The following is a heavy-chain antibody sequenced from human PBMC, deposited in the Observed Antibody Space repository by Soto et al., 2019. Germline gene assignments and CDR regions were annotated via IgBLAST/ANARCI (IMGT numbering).Heavy chain of an antibody. CDR3: ARYLLQYYDILTGTSDYYYYGMDV. CDR1: GGSISSSGW. V-gene: IGHV4-4*02. J-gene: IGHJ6*02. D-gene: IGHD3-9*01. CDR2: IYHSGST. Sequence: AETLSLTCAVSGGSISSSGWWSWVRQPPGKGLEWIGEIYHSGSTNYNPSLKSRVTISVDKSKNQFSLKLSSVTAADTAVYYCARYLLQYYDILTGTSDYYYYGMDVWGQGTTVTVSS.